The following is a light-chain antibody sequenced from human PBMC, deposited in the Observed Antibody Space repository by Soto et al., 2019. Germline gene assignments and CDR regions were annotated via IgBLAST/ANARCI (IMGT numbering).Light chain of an antibody. V-gene: IGKV3-11*01. CDR2: DAS. Sequence: PGERATLSCRASQSVSSYFAWYQQKPGQAPRLLIYDASTRAAGIPARFSGSGSGTDFTLPVSSPEPEDFAVYYCQQRSDCPLTFGGGTKVEIK. CDR1: QSVSSY. J-gene: IGKJ4*01. CDR3: QQRSDCPLT.